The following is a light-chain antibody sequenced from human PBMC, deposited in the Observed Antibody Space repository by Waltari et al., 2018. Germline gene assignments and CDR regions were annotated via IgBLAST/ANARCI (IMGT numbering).Light chain of an antibody. CDR1: SHRTPY. V-gene: IGLV3-19*01. Sequence: SSELTQDPAVSVALGQTIRFTCQGDSHRTPYASWYQVKSGQAPILVIYGKDKRPSGIPDRISGYSSGTTSSLTITGAQAEDEADYYCSSRNGRANEVVFAGGTKVTVL. CDR3: SSRNGRANEVV. J-gene: IGLJ3*02. CDR2: GKD.